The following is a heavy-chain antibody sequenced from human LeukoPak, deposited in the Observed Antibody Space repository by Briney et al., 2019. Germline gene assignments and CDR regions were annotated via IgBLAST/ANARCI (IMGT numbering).Heavy chain of an antibody. J-gene: IGHJ6*03. D-gene: IGHD2-15*01. V-gene: IGHV4-34*01. Sequence: SETLSLTCAVYGGSFSGYYWSWIRQPPGKGLEWIGEINHSGSTNYNPSLKSRVTISVDTSKNQFSLKLSSVTAADTAVYYCAREVNIVVVVAATRPYYYYYMDVWGKGTTVTISS. CDR1: GGSFSGYY. CDR3: AREVNIVVVVAATRPYYYYYMDV. CDR2: INHSGST.